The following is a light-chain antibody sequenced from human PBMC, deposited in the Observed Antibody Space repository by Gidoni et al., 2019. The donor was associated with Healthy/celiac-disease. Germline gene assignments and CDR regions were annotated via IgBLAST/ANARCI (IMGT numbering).Light chain of an antibody. Sequence: DIQMTQSPSSLSASVGDRVTIPCRASQSISSYLNLYQQKPGKAPKLLIYAASSLQSGVPSRFSGSGSGTDFTLTISSLQPEDSATYYCQQSYSTPRTFGQGTKVEIK. J-gene: IGKJ1*01. V-gene: IGKV1-39*01. CDR3: QQSYSTPRT. CDR2: AAS. CDR1: QSISSY.